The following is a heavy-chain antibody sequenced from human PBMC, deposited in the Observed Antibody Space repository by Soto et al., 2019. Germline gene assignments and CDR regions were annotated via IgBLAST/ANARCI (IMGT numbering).Heavy chain of an antibody. CDR2: IYYSGNT. Sequence: QVQLQESGPGLVKPSQTLSLTCTVSGGSISSGGYYWSWIRQHPGKGLEWIGYIYYSGNTYYNPSLRSRVTISVDTSKNQFSMKLGSVTAADKAVYYCARNPPGMAAFDYWGQGTLVAVSS. D-gene: IGHD1-26*01. CDR1: GGSISSGGYY. J-gene: IGHJ4*02. V-gene: IGHV4-31*03. CDR3: ARNPPGMAAFDY.